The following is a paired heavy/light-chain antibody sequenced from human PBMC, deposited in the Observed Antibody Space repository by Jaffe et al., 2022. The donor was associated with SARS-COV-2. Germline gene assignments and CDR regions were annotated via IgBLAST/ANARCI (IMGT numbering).Heavy chain of an antibody. Sequence: QVHLAQSGAEVKKPGSSVKVSCTSGGTFSSYAFSWMRQAPGQGFEWMGGIIPMSGTANYAQKFQGRITISADESTKTVAMDLSSLTSEDTAVYYCVVAGSVWGQGTLVTVSS. J-gene: IGHJ4*02. D-gene: IGHD6-19*01. V-gene: IGHV1-69*01. CDR1: GGTFSSYA. CDR2: IIPMSGTA. CDR3: VVAGSV.
Light chain of an antibody. J-gene: IGKJ2*01. CDR3: QQTYSAPHYT. CDR1: QTIGSY. V-gene: IGKV1-39*01. CDR2: AAS. Sequence: DIQMTQSPSSLSASIGDRVTITCRASQTIGSYLNWYHQKPGKAPKLLIYAASSLQSGVPSRFSGSGSGTDFTLTISSLQPEDFATYYCQQTYSAPHYTFGQGTKLDIK.